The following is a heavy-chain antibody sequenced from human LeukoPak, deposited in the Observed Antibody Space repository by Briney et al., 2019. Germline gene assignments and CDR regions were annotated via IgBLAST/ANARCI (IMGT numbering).Heavy chain of an antibody. Sequence: SQTLSLTCTVSGGSISSGGYYWSWIRQHPGKGLEWIGYIYYSGSTYYSPSLKSRVTISVDTSKNQFSLKLSSVTAADTAVYYCARKGLGYDFWSGHDYYYYYMDVWGKGTTVTVSS. CDR2: IYYSGST. J-gene: IGHJ6*03. D-gene: IGHD3-3*01. CDR3: ARKGLGYDFWSGHDYYYYYMDV. CDR1: GGSISSGGYY. V-gene: IGHV4-31*03.